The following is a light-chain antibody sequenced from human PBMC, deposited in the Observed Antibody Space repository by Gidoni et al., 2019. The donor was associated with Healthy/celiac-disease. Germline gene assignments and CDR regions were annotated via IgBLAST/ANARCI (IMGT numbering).Light chain of an antibody. CDR3: QQYDNLPLMYT. CDR2: DAS. J-gene: IGKJ2*01. V-gene: IGKV1-33*01. CDR1: HDISNY. Sequence: DIQMTQSPSSLSACVGDRVTITCQASHDISNYLNWYQQKPGKAPKLLIYDASKLETGVPPRFGGSGSGTDFTFPISSLQPEDIATYYCQQYDNLPLMYTFGQGTKLEIK.